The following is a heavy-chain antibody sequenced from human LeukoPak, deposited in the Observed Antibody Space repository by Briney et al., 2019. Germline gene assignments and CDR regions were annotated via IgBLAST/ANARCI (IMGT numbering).Heavy chain of an antibody. Sequence: GASVKVSCKASGYTFTGYYMHWVRQAPGQGLEWMGWINPNSGDTNYAQKFQGRVTMTRDTSISTAYMELSSLRSDDTAVYYCARDSGYSLDYWGQGTLVTVSS. CDR2: INPNSGDT. CDR3: ARDSGYSLDY. J-gene: IGHJ4*02. CDR1: GYTFTGYY. D-gene: IGHD4-11*01. V-gene: IGHV1-2*02.